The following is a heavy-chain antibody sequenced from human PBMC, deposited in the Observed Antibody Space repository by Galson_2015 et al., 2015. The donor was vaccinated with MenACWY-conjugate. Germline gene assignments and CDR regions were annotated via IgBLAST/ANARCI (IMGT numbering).Heavy chain of an antibody. Sequence: QSGAEVKKPGESLRISCKGSGYSFTSYWISWVRQMPGKGLEWMGRIDPSDSYTNYSPSFQGHVTISADKSISTAYLQWSSLKASDTAMYYCARRITIFGVVRIDYMDVWGKGTTVTVSS. V-gene: IGHV5-10-1*01. J-gene: IGHJ6*03. CDR2: IDPSDSYT. D-gene: IGHD3-3*01. CDR1: GYSFTSYW. CDR3: ARRITIFGVVRIDYMDV.